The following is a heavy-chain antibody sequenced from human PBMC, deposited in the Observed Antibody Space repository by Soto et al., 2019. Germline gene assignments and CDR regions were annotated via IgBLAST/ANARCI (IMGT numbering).Heavy chain of an antibody. CDR3: ARTSVKYYYYYGMDV. CDR2: IYPGDSDT. Sequence: GESLKISCKGSGYSFNSYWIGWVRQMPGKGLEWMGIIYPGDSDTRYSPSFQGQVTSSADNSISTAYLQWSSLKASDTAMYYCARTSVKYYYYYGMDVWGQGTTVTVSS. V-gene: IGHV5-51*01. J-gene: IGHJ6*02. CDR1: GYSFNSYW. D-gene: IGHD4-4*01.